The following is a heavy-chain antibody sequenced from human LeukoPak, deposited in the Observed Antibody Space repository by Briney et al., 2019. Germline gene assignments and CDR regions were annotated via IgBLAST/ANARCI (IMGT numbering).Heavy chain of an antibody. CDR3: ARWVAYCTNGVCFAFDI. CDR1: GFTFSDYY. Sequence: KSGGSLRLSXAASGFTFSDYYMSWICQSPGKGLEWVSYISSSGSTIYYADSVKGRFTISRDNAKNSLYLQMNSLRAEDTAVYYCARWVAYCTNGVCFAFDIWGQGTMVTVSS. V-gene: IGHV3-11*04. J-gene: IGHJ3*02. D-gene: IGHD2-8*01. CDR2: ISSSGSTI.